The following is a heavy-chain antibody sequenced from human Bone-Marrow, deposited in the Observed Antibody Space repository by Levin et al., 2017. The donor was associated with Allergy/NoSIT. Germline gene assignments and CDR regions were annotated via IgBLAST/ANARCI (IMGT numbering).Heavy chain of an antibody. CDR3: SIDRVVVATDYYYFDL. D-gene: IGHD2-21*01. J-gene: IGHJ2*01. CDR1: GFTFTNAW. CDR2: IKSEADGGTA. Sequence: GESLKISCAASGFTFTNAWMTWVRQAPGKGLEWVGHIKSEADGGTADYAAPVKGRFTISRDESKNTMYLQMTSLKTDDTAVYYCSIDRVVVATDYYYFDLWGRGTLVSVSS. V-gene: IGHV3-15*01.